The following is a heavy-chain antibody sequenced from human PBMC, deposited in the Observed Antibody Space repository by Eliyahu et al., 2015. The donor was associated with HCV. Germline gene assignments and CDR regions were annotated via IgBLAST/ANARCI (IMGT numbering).Heavy chain of an antibody. CDR1: GGSITSYY. V-gene: IGHV4-59*01. CDR2: IHYSGGT. D-gene: IGHD6-19*01. CDR3: ASGGGGIAVAGTGGWFDP. Sequence: QVQLQESGPGLVKPSETLSLTCTVSGGSITSYYWSWIRQPPGKGLEWIGYIHYSGGTNHNPSLKSRVTISVDTSKNQLSLNLTSVTAADTAVYYCASGGGGIAVAGTGGWFDPWGQGTLVTVSS. J-gene: IGHJ5*02.